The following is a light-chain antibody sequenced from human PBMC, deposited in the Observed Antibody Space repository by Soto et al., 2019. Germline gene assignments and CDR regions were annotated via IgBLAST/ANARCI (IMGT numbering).Light chain of an antibody. V-gene: IGLV2-14*01. CDR1: SSDVGGYNY. Sequence: QSVLTQPASVSGSPGQSICISCTGTSSDVGGYNYVSWYQQHPGKAPKLMIYDVSDRPSGVSNRFSGSKSGNTASLTISGLQAEDEADYYCGSYTTSTAPGLFGTRTKVTVL. J-gene: IGLJ1*01. CDR2: DVS. CDR3: GSYTTSTAPGL.